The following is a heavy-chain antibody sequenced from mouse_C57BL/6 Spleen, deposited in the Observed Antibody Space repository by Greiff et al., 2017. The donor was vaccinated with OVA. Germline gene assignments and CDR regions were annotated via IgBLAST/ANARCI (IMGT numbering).Heavy chain of an antibody. CDR2: IEPSDGNT. CDR3: ARDGYYYAMDY. D-gene: IGHD2-3*01. V-gene: IGHV14-3*01. J-gene: IGHJ4*01. Sequence: VQLQQSVAELVRPGASVKLSCTASGYTITSTYMHWVKQRPEQGLEWIGRIEPSDGNTKYTPKFKDKATMTADTSSNTAYMQLSSLTSEDTAIYYCARDGYYYAMDYWGQGTSVTVSS. CDR1: GYTITSTY.